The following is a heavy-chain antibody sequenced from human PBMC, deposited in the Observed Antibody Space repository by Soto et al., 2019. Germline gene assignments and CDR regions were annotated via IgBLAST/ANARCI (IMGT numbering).Heavy chain of an antibody. V-gene: IGHV1-46*01. CDR3: ARDIVVAPAAIPGMDV. CDR2: INPSGGST. J-gene: IGHJ6*02. D-gene: IGHD2-2*01. Sequence: VKVSCTASGYPLTSYYMHWVRQAPGQGLEWMGIINPSGGSTSYAQKFQGRVTMTRDTSTSTVYMELSSLRSEDTAVYYCARDIVVAPAAIPGMDVWGQRTTVTVPS. CDR1: GYPLTSYY.